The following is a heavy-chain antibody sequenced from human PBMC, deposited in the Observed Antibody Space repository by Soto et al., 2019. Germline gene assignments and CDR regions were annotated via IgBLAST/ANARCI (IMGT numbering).Heavy chain of an antibody. Sequence: GGSLRLSCAASGFTFSSYAMHWVRQAPGKGLEWVAVISYDGSNKYYADSVKGRFTISRDNSKNTLYLQMNSLRAEDTAVYYCARGFHSVAGSFDAEYFQHWGQGTLVTVSS. V-gene: IGHV3-30-3*01. D-gene: IGHD6-19*01. CDR3: ARGFHSVAGSFDAEYFQH. J-gene: IGHJ1*01. CDR2: ISYDGSNK. CDR1: GFTFSSYA.